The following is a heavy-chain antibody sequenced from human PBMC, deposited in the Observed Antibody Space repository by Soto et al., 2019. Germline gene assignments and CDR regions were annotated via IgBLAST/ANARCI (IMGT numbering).Heavy chain of an antibody. J-gene: IGHJ6*02. CDR3: AREAATSRYYFGLDV. D-gene: IGHD2-15*01. V-gene: IGHV3-53*02. CDR1: GFAVTTSS. Sequence: ELQLVEIGGGLMQPGGSLRLSCVVFGFAVTTSSLTWVRQAPGKGLEWVSVIHSDGTTYYTDSVKGRFTTSRDNSKNTLFLQMNSLRAEDTGVYYCAREAATSRYYFGLDVWGQGTTVTVSS. CDR2: IHSDGTT.